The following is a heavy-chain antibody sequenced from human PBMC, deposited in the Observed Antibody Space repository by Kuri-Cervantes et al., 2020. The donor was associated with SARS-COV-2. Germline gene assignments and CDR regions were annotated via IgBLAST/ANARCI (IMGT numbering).Heavy chain of an antibody. CDR3: ARVKYYDSSGYLYWYFDL. CDR2: INHSGST. J-gene: IGHJ2*01. Sequence: SETLSLTCAVYGGSFSGYYWSWIRQPPGKGLEWIGEINHSGSTNYNPSLKSRVTISVDTSKNQFSLKLSSVTAADTAVCYCARVKYYDSSGYLYWYFDLWGRGTLVTVSS. CDR1: GGSFSGYY. D-gene: IGHD3-22*01. V-gene: IGHV4-34*01.